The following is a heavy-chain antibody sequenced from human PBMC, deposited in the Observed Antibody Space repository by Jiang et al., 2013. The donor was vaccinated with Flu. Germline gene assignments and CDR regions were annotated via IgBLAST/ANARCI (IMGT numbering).Heavy chain of an antibody. CDR1: GGSISSYY. Sequence: GPGLVKPSETLSLTCTVSGGSISSYYWSWIRQPPGKGLEWIGYIYYSGSTNYNPSLKSRVTISVDTSKNQFSLKLSSVTAADTAVYYCARDLKTVRGWFGYDYWGQGTLVTVSS. D-gene: IGHD6-19*01. V-gene: IGHV4-59*01. CDR3: ARDLKTVRGWFGYDY. CDR2: IYYSGST. J-gene: IGHJ4*02.